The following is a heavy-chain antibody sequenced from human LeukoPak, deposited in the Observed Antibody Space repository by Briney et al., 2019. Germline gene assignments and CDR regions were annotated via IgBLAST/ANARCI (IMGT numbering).Heavy chain of an antibody. V-gene: IGHV3-48*01. CDR1: GFTFSSYS. CDR2: ISSSSTI. D-gene: IGHD2-8*01. J-gene: IGHJ4*02. CDR3: ARDMYATFDY. Sequence: PGGSLRLSCAASGFTFSSYSMNWVRQAPGKGLEWVSYISSSSTIYYADSVNGRFTISRDNAKNSLYLQMNSLRAEDTAVYYCARDMYATFDYWGQGTLVTVSS.